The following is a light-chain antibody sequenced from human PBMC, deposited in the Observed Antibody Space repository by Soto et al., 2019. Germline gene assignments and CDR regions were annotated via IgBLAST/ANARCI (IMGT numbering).Light chain of an antibody. Sequence: QSALTQPASVSGSPGQSITISCTGTSSDVGGFDYVSWYQQHPGKAPKLMIFDVFNRPSGVSNRFSGSKSGNTASLTICVLQAEDEADYYCGSYTSSTRAVFGTGTKVTVL. V-gene: IGLV2-14*03. J-gene: IGLJ1*01. CDR1: SSDVGGFDY. CDR3: GSYTSSTRAV. CDR2: DVF.